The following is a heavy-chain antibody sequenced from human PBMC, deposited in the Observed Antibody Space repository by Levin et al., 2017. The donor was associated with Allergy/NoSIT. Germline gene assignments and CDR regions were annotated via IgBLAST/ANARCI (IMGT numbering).Heavy chain of an antibody. D-gene: IGHD1-14*01. Sequence: TGGSLRLSCAVNGGSFSGYSWTWIRQPPGEGLEWIGEMTHSGSTSYNPSLKSRVTISVDSSMKQFSLKLNSLTAADTAVYYCVRWGLDCRSGTTCYYRKYYHYGMDGWGQGTTVTVSS. V-gene: IGHV4-34*01. CDR1: GGSFSGYS. CDR3: VRWGLDCRSGTTCYYRKYYHYGMDG. CDR2: MTHSGST. J-gene: IGHJ6*02.